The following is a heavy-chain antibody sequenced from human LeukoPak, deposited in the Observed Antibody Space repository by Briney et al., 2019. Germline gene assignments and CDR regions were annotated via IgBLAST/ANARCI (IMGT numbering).Heavy chain of an antibody. Sequence: GESLKISCKGSGYSFGGSWIGWVRQMPGKGLEWMGIIYPGDSDTRYSPSFQGQVTISADKSISTAYLQWSSLKASDTAMYYCARFSVGGTYYPDYWGQGTLVTVSS. J-gene: IGHJ4*02. V-gene: IGHV5-51*01. CDR3: ARFSVGGTYYPDY. CDR2: IYPGDSDT. D-gene: IGHD1-26*01. CDR1: GYSFGGSW.